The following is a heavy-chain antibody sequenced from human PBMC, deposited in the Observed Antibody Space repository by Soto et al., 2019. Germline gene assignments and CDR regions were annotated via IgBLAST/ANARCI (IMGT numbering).Heavy chain of an antibody. CDR3: ARGYYYGSGSYPQAPFDY. CDR1: GYTFTSYA. CDR2: INAGNGNT. V-gene: IGHV1-3*01. J-gene: IGHJ4*02. Sequence: QVQLVQSGAEVKKPGASVKVSCKASGYTFTSYAMHWVRQAPGQRLEWMGWINAGNGNTNYAQKLQGRVTMTTDTSTSTAYMELRSLRSDDTAVYYCARGYYYGSGSYPQAPFDYWAQGTLVTVSS. D-gene: IGHD3-10*01.